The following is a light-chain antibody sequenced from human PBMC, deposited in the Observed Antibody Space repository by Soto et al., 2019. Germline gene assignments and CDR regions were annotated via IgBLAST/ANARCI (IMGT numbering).Light chain of an antibody. CDR3: KQYNSYYT. CDR2: EAS. Sequence: DIQMTQSPSTLSASVGDRVTITCRASQSISSWLAWYQQKPGKAPKLLIYEASGLESGVPSRFSGSGSGTEFTLTVSSLQPDDFATYYCKQYNSYYTFGQGTKLEIK. J-gene: IGKJ2*01. CDR1: QSISSW. V-gene: IGKV1-5*03.